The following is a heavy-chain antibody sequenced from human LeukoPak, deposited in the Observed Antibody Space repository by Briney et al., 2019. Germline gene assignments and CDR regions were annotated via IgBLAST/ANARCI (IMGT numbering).Heavy chain of an antibody. J-gene: IGHJ5*02. V-gene: IGHV4-39*02. CDR1: GGSISSSRYY. Sequence: SETLSLTCTVSGGSISSSRYYWGWIRQPPGKGLEWIGSIYYSGSTYSNPSLKSRVTISVDTSKNQYSLKLSSVTAADTAVYYCARELAVAPNWFDPWGQGTLVTVSS. D-gene: IGHD6-19*01. CDR2: IYYSGST. CDR3: ARELAVAPNWFDP.